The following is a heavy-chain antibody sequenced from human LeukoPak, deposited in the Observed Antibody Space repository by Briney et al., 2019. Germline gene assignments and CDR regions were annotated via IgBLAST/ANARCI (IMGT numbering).Heavy chain of an antibody. CDR3: ARTYDSSGYYFEVSAFDI. V-gene: IGHV5-51*01. D-gene: IGHD3-22*01. CDR1: QYTFTTYR. J-gene: IGHJ3*02. Sequence: GESLEISSECSQYTFTTYRLAWVRHLPGKGLDWTDIIYPGDSDTRYRPSFQGQVTISADKSISTAYLQWSSPKASDTAMYYCARTYDSSGYYFEVSAFDIWGQGTMLTVSS. CDR2: IYPGDSDT.